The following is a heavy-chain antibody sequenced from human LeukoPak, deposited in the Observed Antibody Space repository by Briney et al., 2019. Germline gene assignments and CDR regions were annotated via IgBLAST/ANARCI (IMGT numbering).Heavy chain of an antibody. CDR2: IYYSGST. CDR1: GGSISSYY. CDR3: ARLRQQRVFDY. Sequence: PSETLSLTCTVSGGSISSYYWSWIRQPPGKGLEWIGYIYYSGSTNYNPSLKSRATISVDTSKNQFSLKLSSVTAADTAVYYCARLRQQRVFDYWGQGTLVTVSS. V-gene: IGHV4-59*08. D-gene: IGHD6-13*01. J-gene: IGHJ4*02.